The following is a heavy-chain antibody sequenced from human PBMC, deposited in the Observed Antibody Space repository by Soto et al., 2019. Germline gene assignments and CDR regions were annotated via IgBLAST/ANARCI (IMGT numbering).Heavy chain of an antibody. Sequence: QVQLQESGPGLVKPSQTLSLTCTISGDSINSGDYYWSWIRQPPGKGLEWIGYIYYSGVTYYSPSLKSRLTITLDTSKTQFSLKLSSVTAADTALYYCARQEADFVSGRDYFDYWSQGTLVTVSS. V-gene: IGHV4-30-4*08. CDR3: ARQEADFVSGRDYFDY. D-gene: IGHD1-26*01. CDR2: IYYSGVT. CDR1: GDSINSGDYY. J-gene: IGHJ4*02.